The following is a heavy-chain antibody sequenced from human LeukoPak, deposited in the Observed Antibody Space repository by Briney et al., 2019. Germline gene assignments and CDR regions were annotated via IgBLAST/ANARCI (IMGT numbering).Heavy chain of an antibody. J-gene: IGHJ4*02. V-gene: IGHV4-59*08. Sequence: SETLSLTCNVSGGSISNYYWTWIRQPPGKGPEWIGYVDYSGSTNYNPSLKSRVTISVDTSKNQFSLKLTSVTAAATAMYYWARRGGSGRAFDYWGQGILVTVSS. CDR1: GGSISNYY. D-gene: IGHD6-19*01. CDR2: VDYSGST. CDR3: ARRGGSGRAFDY.